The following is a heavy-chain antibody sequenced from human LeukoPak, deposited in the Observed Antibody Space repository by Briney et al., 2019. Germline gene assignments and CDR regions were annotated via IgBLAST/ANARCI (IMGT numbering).Heavy chain of an antibody. CDR3: AKRGVVIRVILVGFHKEAYYFDS. CDR2: ISDSGGRT. D-gene: IGHD3-22*01. J-gene: IGHJ4*02. Sequence: PGGSLRLSCAVSGITLSNYGMSWVRQAPGKGLEWVAGISDSGGRTNYADSVKGRFTISRDNPKNTLHLQMNSLRAADTAVSFCAKRGVVIRVILVGFHKEAYYFDSWGQGALVTVSS. V-gene: IGHV3-23*01. CDR1: GITLSNYG.